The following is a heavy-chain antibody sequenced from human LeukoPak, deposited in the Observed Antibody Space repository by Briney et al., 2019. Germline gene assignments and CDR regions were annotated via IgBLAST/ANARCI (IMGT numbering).Heavy chain of an antibody. CDR1: GFTFSTYG. CDR3: AKDRLGEWRGYFDSSGSTNYFEN. Sequence: GGSLRLSCAASGFTFSTYGMHWVRQAPGEGLEWVAFIRHDGSDNFYGDSVKGRFAIPRDNPKNTMYLQMNSLRPEDTAVYYCAKDRLGEWRGYFDSSGSTNYFENWGQGTRVTVSS. V-gene: IGHV3-30*02. J-gene: IGHJ4*02. CDR2: IRHDGSDN. D-gene: IGHD3-22*01.